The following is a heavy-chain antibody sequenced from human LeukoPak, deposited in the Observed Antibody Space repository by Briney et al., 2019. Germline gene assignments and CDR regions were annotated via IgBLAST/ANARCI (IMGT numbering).Heavy chain of an antibody. D-gene: IGHD6-19*01. V-gene: IGHV1-2*02. CDR2: INPNTGAT. CDR1: GYTLTGYY. Sequence: ASVKLSCKASGYTLTGYYLHWVRQAPGQGLEWMGWINPNTGATHSAQKFQGRITMTRDTSISTAYMDLSRLRSDDTAVYYCARDRVGSGWPRPYYFEVWGQGTLVTVS. J-gene: IGHJ4*02. CDR3: ARDRVGSGWPRPYYFEV.